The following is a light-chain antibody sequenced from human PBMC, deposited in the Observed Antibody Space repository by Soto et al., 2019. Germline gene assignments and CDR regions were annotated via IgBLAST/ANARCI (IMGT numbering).Light chain of an antibody. J-gene: IGKJ1*01. CDR2: GAS. Sequence: EIVMTQSPATLSVSPWERATLSCGASQTVSGNYLAWYQQKPGQVPRLLIYGASSRAIGIPDRFSGSGSGTDFALTISRLEPEDFAVYYRQQYFKSPWTFGQGTKVDI. CDR1: QTVSGNY. V-gene: IGKV3-20*01. CDR3: QQYFKSPWT.